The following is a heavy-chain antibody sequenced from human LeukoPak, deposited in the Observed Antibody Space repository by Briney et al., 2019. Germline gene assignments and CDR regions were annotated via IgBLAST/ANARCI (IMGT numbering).Heavy chain of an antibody. CDR3: ARHEACSSWGTFDY. Sequence: PGEALKISCQGSGYSFTTYWIGWVGQGPGEGLDWMGIIQPGNPDIRYSPSFQGQVTISADQAITTAYLQWSSLKASDTAIYYCARHEACSSWGTFDYWGLGTLVTVSS. CDR1: GYSFTTYW. CDR2: IQPGNPDI. D-gene: IGHD6-6*01. V-gene: IGHV5-51*01. J-gene: IGHJ4*02.